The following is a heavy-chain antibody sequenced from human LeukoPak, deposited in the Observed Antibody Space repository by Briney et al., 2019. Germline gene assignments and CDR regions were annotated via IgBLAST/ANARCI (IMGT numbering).Heavy chain of an antibody. V-gene: IGHV4-39*07. Sequence: SETLSLTCTVSGGSISSSRYYWGWIRQPPGKGLEWIGSIYYSGKTYYNPSLKSRATISVDTSKNQFYVKMTSLTAADTAVYYCAREGYYDTSASGAFDIWGQGTMVTVFS. D-gene: IGHD3-22*01. J-gene: IGHJ3*02. CDR3: AREGYYDTSASGAFDI. CDR1: GGSISSSRYY. CDR2: IYYSGKT.